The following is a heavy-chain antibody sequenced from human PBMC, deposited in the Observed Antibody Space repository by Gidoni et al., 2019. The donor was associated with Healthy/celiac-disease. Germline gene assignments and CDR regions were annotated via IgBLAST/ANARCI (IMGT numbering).Heavy chain of an antibody. CDR3: ARGEDYFDY. CDR1: GFTFSSYA. V-gene: IGHV3-30-3*01. CDR2: ISYDGSNK. J-gene: IGHJ4*02. Sequence: QVQLVESGGGVVQPGRSLRLSCAAPGFTFSSYAMHWVRQAPGKGLEWVAVISYDGSNKYYADSVKGRFTISRDNSKNTLYLQMNSLRAEDTAVYYCARGEDYFDYWGQGTLVTVSS.